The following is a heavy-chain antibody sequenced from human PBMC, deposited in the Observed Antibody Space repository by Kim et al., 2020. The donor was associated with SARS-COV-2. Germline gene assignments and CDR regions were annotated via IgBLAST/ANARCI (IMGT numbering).Heavy chain of an antibody. Sequence: SVKVSCKASGFTFTSSAMQWVRQARGQRLEWIGWIVVGSGNTNYAQKFQERVTITRDTSTSTAYMELSSLRSEDTAVYYCAAVSPRGCSNGTGHAAFDIWGQGTMVTVSS. CDR2: IVVGSGNT. CDR3: AAVSPRGCSNGTGHAAFDI. J-gene: IGHJ3*02. CDR1: GFTFTSSA. V-gene: IGHV1-58*02. D-gene: IGHD5-18*01.